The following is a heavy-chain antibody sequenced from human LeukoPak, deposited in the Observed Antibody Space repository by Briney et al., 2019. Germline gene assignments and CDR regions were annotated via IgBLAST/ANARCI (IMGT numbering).Heavy chain of an antibody. J-gene: IGHJ4*02. CDR2: ISGSGGST. D-gene: IGHD3-9*01. CDR3: AKWPGYDILTGNIRAVDY. Sequence: PGGSLRLSCAASGFTFSSYAMSWVRQAPGKGLEWVSAISGSGGSTYYADSVKGRFTISRDNSKNTLYLQMNSLRAEDTAVYYCAKWPGYDILTGNIRAVDYWGQGTLVTVSS. CDR1: GFTFSSYA. V-gene: IGHV3-23*01.